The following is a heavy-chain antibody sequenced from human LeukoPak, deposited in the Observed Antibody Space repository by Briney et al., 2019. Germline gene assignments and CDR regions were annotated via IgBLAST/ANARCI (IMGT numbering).Heavy chain of an antibody. J-gene: IGHJ4*02. CDR3: ARSQYSSSSHD. CDR2: ISGSGEST. CDR1: GFNFINYV. Sequence: GGALLLSCAASGFNFINYVMSWVRQAPGKGLEWVSMISGSGESTTYAGSVKGRFTISRDNAKNTLYLQMNSLRVEDTAVYYCARSQYSSSSHDWGQGTLVTVSS. V-gene: IGHV3-23*01. D-gene: IGHD6-6*01.